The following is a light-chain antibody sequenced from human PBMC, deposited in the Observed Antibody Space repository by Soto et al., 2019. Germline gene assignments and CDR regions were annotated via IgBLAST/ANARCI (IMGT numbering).Light chain of an antibody. CDR2: DGS. CDR3: QQRSNWWT. CDR1: RSITSY. V-gene: IGKV3-11*01. J-gene: IGKJ1*01. Sequence: DIVLTQSPATLSLSPGERATLSCRASRSITSYLAWYQQKPGQAPRLIIYDGSKRATGIPARFSGRGTGTDFTLTISSLEPEDFAVYYCQQRSNWWTFG.